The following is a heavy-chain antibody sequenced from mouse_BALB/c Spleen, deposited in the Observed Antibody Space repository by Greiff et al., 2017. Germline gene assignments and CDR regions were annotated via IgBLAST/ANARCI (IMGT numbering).Heavy chain of an antibody. D-gene: IGHD2-2*01. Sequence: QVQLQQSGDDLVKPGASVKLSCKASGYTFTSYWINWIKQRPGQGLEWIGRINPYNGATSYNQNFKDKASLTVDKSSSTAYMELHSLTSEDSAVYYCARFGYDEGYAMDYWGQGTSVTVSS. J-gene: IGHJ4*01. CDR3: ARFGYDEGYAMDY. V-gene: IGHV1-53*01. CDR2: INPYNGAT. CDR1: GYTFTSYW.